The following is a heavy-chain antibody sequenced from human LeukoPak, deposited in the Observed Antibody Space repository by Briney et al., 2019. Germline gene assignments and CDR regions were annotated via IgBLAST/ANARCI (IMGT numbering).Heavy chain of an antibody. CDR1: GGSFMGYY. CDR2: INHSGST. CDR3: ARGQGGSGWFPLRN. D-gene: IGHD6-19*01. Sequence: SETLSLTCAVYGGSFMGYYWSWIRQPPGKGLEWIGEINHSGSTNYNPSLKSRVTISVDTSKNQFSLKLSSVTAADTAVYYCARGQGGSGWFPLRNWGQGTLVTVSS. J-gene: IGHJ4*02. V-gene: IGHV4-34*01.